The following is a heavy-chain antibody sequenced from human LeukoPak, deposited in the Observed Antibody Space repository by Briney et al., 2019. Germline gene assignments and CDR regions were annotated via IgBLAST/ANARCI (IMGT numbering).Heavy chain of an antibody. D-gene: IGHD3-10*01. CDR2: IYYSGST. CDR3: VGSSLWFGELFD. J-gene: IGHJ4*02. V-gene: IGHV4-31*03. Sequence: SQTLSLTCPVSAGSISSGGYYWSWIRQHPGKGLEWFGYIYYSGSTYYNPSVKRRVTISVDTSKNQFSLKLSSVTAADTTVYYCVGSSLWFGELFDWGQGTLVTVSS. CDR1: AGSISSGGYY.